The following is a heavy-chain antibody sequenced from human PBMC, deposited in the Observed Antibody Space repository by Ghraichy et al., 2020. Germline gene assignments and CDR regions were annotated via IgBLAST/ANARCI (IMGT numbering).Heavy chain of an antibody. J-gene: IGHJ6*02. Sequence: ETLSLTCTVSGGSISSGSHYWGWIRQSLGKGLEWIGSLYPSGGIYYNPSLESRATISLDTSKNQFSLNLSSVTAADTAVYYCARRPELGRGYYYYGMDVWGQGTTVTVSS. CDR1: GGSISSGSHY. V-gene: IGHV4-39*01. CDR2: LYPSGGI. CDR3: ARRPELGRGYYYYGMDV. D-gene: IGHD7-27*01.